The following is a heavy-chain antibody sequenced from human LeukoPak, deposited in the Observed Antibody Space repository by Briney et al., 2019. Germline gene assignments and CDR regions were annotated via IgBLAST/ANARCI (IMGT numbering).Heavy chain of an antibody. Sequence: PGRSLRLSCAASGFTFDDYAMHWVRQAPGKGLEWVSGISWNSGSIGYADSVKGRFTISRDNAKNSLYLQMNRLRAEDTAVYYCARERGEIAAAVYYYYYMDVWGKGTTVTVSS. CDR3: ARERGEIAAAVYYYYYMDV. CDR1: GFTFDDYA. CDR2: ISWNSGSI. J-gene: IGHJ6*03. V-gene: IGHV3-9*01. D-gene: IGHD6-13*01.